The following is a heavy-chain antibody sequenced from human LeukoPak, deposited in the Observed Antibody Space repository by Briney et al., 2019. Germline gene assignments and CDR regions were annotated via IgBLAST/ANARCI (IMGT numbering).Heavy chain of an antibody. CDR3: ARADSSSSLGLDY. D-gene: IGHD6-13*01. V-gene: IGHV4-4*02. CDR2: IYHSGST. CDR1: GGSISGSNW. Sequence: SETLSLTCAVSGGSISGSNWWSWVRQPPGKGLEWIGEIYHSGSTNYNPSLKSRVTISVDKSKNQFSLKLSSVTAADTAVYYCARADSSSSLGLDYWGQGTLVTVSS. J-gene: IGHJ4*02.